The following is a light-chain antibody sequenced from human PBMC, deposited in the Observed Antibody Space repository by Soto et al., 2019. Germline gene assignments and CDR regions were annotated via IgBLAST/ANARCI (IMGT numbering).Light chain of an antibody. CDR1: QDIASR. V-gene: IGKV1D-12*01. CDR2: TAS. CDR3: QQTYRPPLT. Sequence: DIQMTQSPSSVSASVGDRVTITCRASQDIASRLAWYQQRPGKAPEVLINTASSLQSGVPSRFSGGGHGTDFTLTIHSLQPEDFATYYCQQTYRPPLTFGGGTKVEIK. J-gene: IGKJ4*01.